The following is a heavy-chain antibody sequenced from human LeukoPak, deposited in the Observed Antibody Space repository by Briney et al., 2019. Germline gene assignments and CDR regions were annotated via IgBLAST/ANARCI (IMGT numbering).Heavy chain of an antibody. CDR3: ATNQRRPFDY. J-gene: IGHJ4*02. Sequence: SETLSLTCTVSGGSISSSSYYWGWIRQPPGKGLEWIGSIYYSGSTYYNPSLKSRVTISVDTSKNQFSLKLSSVTAADTAVYYCATNQRRPFDYWGQGTLVTVSS. CDR2: IYYSGST. V-gene: IGHV4-39*07. CDR1: GGSISSSSYY.